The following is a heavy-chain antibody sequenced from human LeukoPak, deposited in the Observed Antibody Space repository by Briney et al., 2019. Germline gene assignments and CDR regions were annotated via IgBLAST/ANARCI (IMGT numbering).Heavy chain of an antibody. J-gene: IGHJ4*02. CDR3: ARDKIVGATYFDY. Sequence: GGSLRLSCAASGFTFSSYAMSWVRQAPGKGLEWVANIKQDGSEKYYVDSVKGRFTISRDNAKNSLYLQMNSLRAEDTAVYYCARDKIVGATYFDYWGQGTLVTVSS. CDR1: GFTFSSYA. CDR2: IKQDGSEK. V-gene: IGHV3-7*01. D-gene: IGHD1-26*01.